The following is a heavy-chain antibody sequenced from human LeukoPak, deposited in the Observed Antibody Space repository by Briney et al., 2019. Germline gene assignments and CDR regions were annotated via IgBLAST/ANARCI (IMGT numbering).Heavy chain of an antibody. D-gene: IGHD4-17*01. Sequence: PSETLSLTCAVYGGSFSGYYWGWIRQPPGKGLEWIGSIYYSGNTYYNPSFKSRVSISVDTSKNQFSLELNSVTAADTAVYYCARHATVTSFTSAYWGQGILVTVSS. V-gene: IGHV4-39*01. J-gene: IGHJ4*02. CDR2: IYYSGNT. CDR1: GGSFSGYY. CDR3: ARHATVTSFTSAY.